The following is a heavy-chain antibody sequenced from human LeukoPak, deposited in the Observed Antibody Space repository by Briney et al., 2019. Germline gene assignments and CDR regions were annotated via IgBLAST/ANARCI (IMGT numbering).Heavy chain of an antibody. J-gene: IGHJ4*02. CDR3: RYGSSSGDY. CDR1: GLTFSTSW. CDR2: INGDGSIT. Sequence: GGSLRLSCAASGLTFSTSWMNWVRQAPGKGPVWVSRINGDGSITTYADSVKGRFTISRDNAKNALSLQMNSLRAEDTAVYYCRYGSSSGDYWGQGTLVTVSS. D-gene: IGHD6-6*01. V-gene: IGHV3-74*01.